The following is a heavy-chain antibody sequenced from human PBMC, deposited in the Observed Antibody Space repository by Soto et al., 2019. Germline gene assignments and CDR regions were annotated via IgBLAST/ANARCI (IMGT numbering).Heavy chain of an antibody. D-gene: IGHD3-22*01. Sequence: PGGSLRLSCAASGFTFSSYSMNWVRQAPGKGLEWVSSFSSSSSYIYYAVSVKGRFTISRDNAKNSLYLQMNSLRAEDTAVYYCARLTSITMIVVVTQSPAYYGMDVWGQGTTVTVSS. J-gene: IGHJ6*02. CDR1: GFTFSSYS. CDR3: ARLTSITMIVVVTQSPAYYGMDV. V-gene: IGHV3-21*01. CDR2: FSSSSSYI.